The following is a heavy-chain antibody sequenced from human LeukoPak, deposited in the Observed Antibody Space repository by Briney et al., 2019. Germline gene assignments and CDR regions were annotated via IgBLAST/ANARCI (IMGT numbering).Heavy chain of an antibody. D-gene: IGHD3-22*01. CDR1: GGSISSYY. CDR2: IYYSGST. J-gene: IGHJ4*02. V-gene: IGHV4-59*01. Sequence: SETLSLTCTVSGGSISSYYWSWIRQPPGKGLEWIGYIYYSGSTNYNPSLKSRVTISVDTSKNQFSLELSSVTAADTAMYYCARVARRGKDSSGYYLPYWGQGTLVTVSS. CDR3: ARVARRGKDSSGYYLPY.